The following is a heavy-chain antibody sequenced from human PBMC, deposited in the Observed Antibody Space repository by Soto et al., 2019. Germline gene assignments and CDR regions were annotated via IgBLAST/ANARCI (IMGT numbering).Heavy chain of an antibody. CDR3: ARCIQQDYYYGMDV. V-gene: IGHV1-18*01. Sequence: ASVKVSCKASGYTFYSHSISWVRQAPGQGLEWMGRISADNSNTKYAQKFRGRVTMTTDTSTSTVYMELRNLRSDDTAVYYCARCIQQDYYYGMDVWGQGTTVTVSS. D-gene: IGHD5-18*01. CDR2: ISADNSNT. CDR1: GYTFYSHS. J-gene: IGHJ6*02.